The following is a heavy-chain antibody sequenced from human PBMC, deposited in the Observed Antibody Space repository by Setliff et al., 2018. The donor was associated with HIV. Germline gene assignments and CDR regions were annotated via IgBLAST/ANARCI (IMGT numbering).Heavy chain of an antibody. CDR1: GYTLTELS. D-gene: IGHD2-8*01. Sequence: ASVKVSCKASGYTLTELSMLWVRQAPGKGLEWMGGFDPEDAETIYAQRFQGRVTMTEDTSTDTAYMELSSLSSEDTAVYYCATEMMYAQGSFDYWGQGTLVTVSS. CDR3: ATEMMYAQGSFDY. V-gene: IGHV1-24*01. J-gene: IGHJ4*02. CDR2: FDPEDAET.